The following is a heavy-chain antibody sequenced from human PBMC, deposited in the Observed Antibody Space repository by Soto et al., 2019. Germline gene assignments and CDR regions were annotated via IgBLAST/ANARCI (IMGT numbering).Heavy chain of an antibody. CDR2: IYPGDSDT. J-gene: IGHJ3*02. D-gene: IGHD2-2*01. CDR3: ASQSLYFFGRGCSSTSCYDAFDI. CDR1: GYSFTSYW. Sequence: EVQLVQSGAEVKKPGESLKISCKGSGYSFTSYWIGWVRQMPGKGLEWMGIIYPGDSDTRYSPSFQGQVTISADKSISTAYLQWSSLKASDTAMYYCASQSLYFFGRGCSSTSCYDAFDIWGQGTMVTVSS. V-gene: IGHV5-51*01.